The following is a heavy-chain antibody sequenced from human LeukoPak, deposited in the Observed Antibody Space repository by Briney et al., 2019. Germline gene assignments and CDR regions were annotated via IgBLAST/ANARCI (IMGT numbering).Heavy chain of an antibody. Sequence: SETLSLTCAVYGGSFSGYYWSWIRQPPGKGLEWIGEINHSGGTNYNPSLKSRVTISVDTSKNQFSLKLSSVTAADTAVYYCARAKNSVATIDYWGQGTLVTVSS. CDR1: GGSFSGYY. CDR3: ARAKNSVATIDY. V-gene: IGHV4-34*01. D-gene: IGHD5-12*01. CDR2: INHSGGT. J-gene: IGHJ4*02.